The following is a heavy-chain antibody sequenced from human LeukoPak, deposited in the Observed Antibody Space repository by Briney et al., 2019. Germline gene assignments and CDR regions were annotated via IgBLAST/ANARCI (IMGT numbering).Heavy chain of an antibody. CDR2: IYYSGST. CDR1: GGSISSSSYY. J-gene: IGHJ5*02. V-gene: IGHV4-39*07. Sequence: SETLSLTCTVSGGSISSSSYYWGWIRQPPGKGLEWIGSIYYSGSTYYHPSLKSRVTISVDTSKNQFSLKLSSVTAADTAVYYCARVSWNDEYNWFDPWGQGTLVTVSS. D-gene: IGHD1-1*01. CDR3: ARVSWNDEYNWFDP.